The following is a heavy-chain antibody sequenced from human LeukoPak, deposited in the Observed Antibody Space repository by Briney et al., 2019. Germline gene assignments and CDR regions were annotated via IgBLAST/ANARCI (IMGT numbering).Heavy chain of an antibody. CDR3: ATSGGTSHYYYYMDV. Sequence: PGGSLRLSCAASGFTFSSYWISWVRQAPGKGLEWVANINQDGSEKYYVDSVKGRFTISRDNAKNSLYLHMNSLRAEDTAVYYCATSGGTSHYYYYMDVWGKGTTVTISS. CDR2: INQDGSEK. V-gene: IGHV3-7*01. J-gene: IGHJ6*03. D-gene: IGHD3-10*01. CDR1: GFTFSSYW.